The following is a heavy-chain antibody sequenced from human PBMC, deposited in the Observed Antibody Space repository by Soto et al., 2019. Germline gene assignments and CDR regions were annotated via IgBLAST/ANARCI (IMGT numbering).Heavy chain of an antibody. V-gene: IGHV3-11*01. J-gene: IGHJ4*02. CDR2: ITPSGDSM. CDR3: ARGHWQLEC. CDR1: GFTFSDYY. Sequence: QVQLVDSGGGSVKPGGSLRLSCAASGFTFSDYYMSWIRQAPGKGLEWVSYITPSGDSMYYADSVERRFTISRDNAKNPLYLQMNSLRAENTAVYYCARGHWQLECWGQGTLVIVSS. D-gene: IGHD6-13*01.